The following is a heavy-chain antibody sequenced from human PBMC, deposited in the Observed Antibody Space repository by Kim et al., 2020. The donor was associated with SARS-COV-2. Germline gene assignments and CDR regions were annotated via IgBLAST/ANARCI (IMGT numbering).Heavy chain of an antibody. J-gene: IGHJ4*02. CDR2: QGGSEK. V-gene: IGHV3-7*01. Sequence: QGGSEKYDVDSVKGRFTISRDNAKNSLYLQMNSLRAEDTAVYYCAVIDYWGQGTLVTVSS. CDR3: AVIDY.